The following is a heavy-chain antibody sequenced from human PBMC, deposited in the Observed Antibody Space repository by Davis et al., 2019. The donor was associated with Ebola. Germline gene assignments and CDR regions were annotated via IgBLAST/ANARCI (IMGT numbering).Heavy chain of an antibody. D-gene: IGHD3-3*01. J-gene: IGHJ4*02. CDR3: ARDLLPFSTWPGGFDY. CDR2: ISYHGQHT. Sequence: GESLKISCAASGFSFTTYGMHWVRQAPGKGLEWLAIISYHGQHTFYADSVKGRFTISRDNSKNMLYLQMNSLRAEDTAVYYCARDLLPFSTWPGGFDYWGRGTLVTVSS. CDR1: GFSFTTYG. V-gene: IGHV3-30*03.